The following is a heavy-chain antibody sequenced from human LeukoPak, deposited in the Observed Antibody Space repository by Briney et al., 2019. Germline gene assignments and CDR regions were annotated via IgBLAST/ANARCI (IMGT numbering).Heavy chain of an antibody. D-gene: IGHD2-8*01. CDR3: VRQPYTSGAYYFDY. CDR1: GGSISGYY. J-gene: IGHJ4*02. V-gene: IGHV4-59*08. CDR2: IFHTGSA. Sequence: SETPSLTCTVSGGSISGYYWSWIRQPPGKGLEWIGYIFHTGSANYNPSLKSRVTMSVDTSKNQFSLRLSSVTAADTAVYYCVRQPYTSGAYYFDYWGQGTLVTVSS.